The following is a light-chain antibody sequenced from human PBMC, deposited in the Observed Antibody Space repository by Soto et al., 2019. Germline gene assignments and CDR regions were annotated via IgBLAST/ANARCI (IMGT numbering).Light chain of an antibody. V-gene: IGLV2-11*01. Sequence: QSALTQPRSVSGSPGQSVTISCTGASGDIGGYNYVSWYQHHPGKAPKLIIFDVNKRPSGVPDRFSGSKSGNTASLTISGLQPEDEADYYCTSYTSSSTYVFGTGTKVTVL. J-gene: IGLJ1*01. CDR3: TSYTSSSTYV. CDR2: DVN. CDR1: SGDIGGYNY.